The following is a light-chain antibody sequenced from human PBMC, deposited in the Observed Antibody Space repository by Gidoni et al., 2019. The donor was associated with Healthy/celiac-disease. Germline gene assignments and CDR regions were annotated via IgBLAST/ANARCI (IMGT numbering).Light chain of an antibody. V-gene: IGLV3-1*01. Sequence: SYELTQPPSVSVSPGQTASITCSGDKLGDKYACWYQQKPGQSPMLVIYQDSKRPSGIPERFSGSNSGKTATLTISGTQAMDEADYYCQAWDSSTGVFGTGTKVTVL. J-gene: IGLJ1*01. CDR3: QAWDSSTGV. CDR1: KLGDKY. CDR2: QDS.